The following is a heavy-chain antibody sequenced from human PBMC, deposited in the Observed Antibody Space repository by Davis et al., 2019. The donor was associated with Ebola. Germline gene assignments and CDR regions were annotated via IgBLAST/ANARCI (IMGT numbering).Heavy chain of an antibody. CDR1: GFSLSTRGMC. V-gene: IGHV2-70*11. Sequence: SGPTLVKPTQTLTLTCTFSGFSLSTRGMCVSWIRQPPGKALEWLARIAWDDDKYYSTSLQTRLTISKDTSKNQVVLTMTNMDPVDTATYFCARIGGDSSSTGSFDYWGQGSLVTVSS. J-gene: IGHJ4*02. CDR3: ARIGGDSSSTGSFDY. D-gene: IGHD6-6*01. CDR2: IAWDDDK.